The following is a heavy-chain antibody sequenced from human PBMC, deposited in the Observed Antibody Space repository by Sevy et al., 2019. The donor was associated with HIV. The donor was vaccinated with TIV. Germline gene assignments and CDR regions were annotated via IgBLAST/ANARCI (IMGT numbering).Heavy chain of an antibody. CDR1: GFTFSDYY. CDR2: ISSSGSTI. D-gene: IGHD3-10*01. Sequence: GGSLRLSCAASGFTFSDYYMSWIRQAPGKGLGWVSYISSSGSTIYYADSVKGRFTISRDNAKNSLYLKMNSLRAEDTAVYYCARAGDPSEFDYCGQGTLVTVSS. V-gene: IGHV3-11*01. J-gene: IGHJ4*02. CDR3: ARAGDPSEFDY.